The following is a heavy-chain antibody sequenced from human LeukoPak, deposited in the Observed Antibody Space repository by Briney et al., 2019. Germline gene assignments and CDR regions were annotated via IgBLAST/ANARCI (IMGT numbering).Heavy chain of an antibody. CDR1: GFTFSSYG. CDR3: AKDGKEYYSDSSGFSDY. V-gene: IGHV3-30*18. J-gene: IGHJ4*02. D-gene: IGHD3-22*01. Sequence: PGVSLRLSCVASGFTFSSYGTHGVPDAPGKALECVAVISYEGSNEFYADSVKGRFTVSRDNSKKTLNLQMNSLRVEDTAVYYCAKDGKEYYSDSSGFSDYWGQGTLVTVSS. CDR2: ISYEGSNE.